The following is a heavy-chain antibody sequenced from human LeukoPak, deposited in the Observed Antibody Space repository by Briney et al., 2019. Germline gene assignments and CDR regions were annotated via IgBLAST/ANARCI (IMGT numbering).Heavy chain of an antibody. V-gene: IGHV4-59*01. CDR1: GGSISSYY. CDR3: ARGGGDYDGYYYYYMDV. J-gene: IGHJ6*03. D-gene: IGHD4-17*01. CDR2: IYYSGST. Sequence: SETLSLTCTVSGGSISSYYWSWIRQPPGKGLEWIGYIYYSGSTNYNPSLKSRVTISVDTSKNQFSLKLSSVTAADTAVYYCARGGGDYDGYYYYYMDVWGKGTTVTVSS.